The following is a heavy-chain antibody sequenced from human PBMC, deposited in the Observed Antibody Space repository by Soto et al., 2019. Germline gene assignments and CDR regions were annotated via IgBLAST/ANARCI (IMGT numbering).Heavy chain of an antibody. CDR3: AKDGDFWSGYYFDY. CDR1: GFTFSSYA. D-gene: IGHD3-3*01. Sequence: GESLKISCAASGFTFSSYAMSWVRQAPGKGLEWVSAISGSGGSTYYADSVKGRFTISRDNSKNTLYLQMNSLRAEDTAVYYCAKDGDFWSGYYFDYWGQGTLVTVSS. J-gene: IGHJ4*02. V-gene: IGHV3-23*01. CDR2: ISGSGGST.